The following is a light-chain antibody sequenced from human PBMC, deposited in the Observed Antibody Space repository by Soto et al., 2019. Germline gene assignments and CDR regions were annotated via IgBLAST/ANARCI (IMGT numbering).Light chain of an antibody. J-gene: IGKJ5*01. CDR3: PPYGRSAPIP. CDR1: QSVKSR. CDR2: AVS. Sequence: TQSPVTLSLSPGERASLSCISSQSVKSRLAWYQHKPGQAPRLLIYAVSARATGIPARFSGSGSGTEITLTISRLEPEDFALYYCPPYGRSAPIPFGQGTRPAIK. V-gene: IGKV3-20*01.